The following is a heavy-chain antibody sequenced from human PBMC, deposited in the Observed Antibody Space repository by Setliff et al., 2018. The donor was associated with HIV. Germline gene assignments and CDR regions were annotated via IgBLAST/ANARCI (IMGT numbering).Heavy chain of an antibody. CDR2: ISPDNANT. J-gene: IGHJ4*02. CDR3: ARQLSNYLDD. D-gene: IGHD1-1*01. Sequence: ASVKVSCKSSGYTFTDYFMHWVRQAPGQGLEWMGWISPDNANTRISQRFRGSVTMTRDRSINTAYMELSGLTSDDTAVYYCARQLSNYLDDWGQGTLVTVSS. CDR1: GYTFTDYF. V-gene: IGHV1-2*02.